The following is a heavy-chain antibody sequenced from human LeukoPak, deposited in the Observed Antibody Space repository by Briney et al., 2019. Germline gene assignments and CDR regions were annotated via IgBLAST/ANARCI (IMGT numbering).Heavy chain of an antibody. J-gene: IGHJ3*02. V-gene: IGHV1-2*02. D-gene: IGHD1-1*01. CDR3: ARVKIGEIGTAFDI. CDR1: GYTFTDYY. Sequence: ASVKVSCKASGYTFTDYYMYWVRQAPGQGLEWMGWINPNSGGTNYAQKFQGRVTMTRDTSISTAYMELNRLRSDDTAVYYCARVKIGEIGTAFDIWGQGTMVTVSS. CDR2: INPNSGGT.